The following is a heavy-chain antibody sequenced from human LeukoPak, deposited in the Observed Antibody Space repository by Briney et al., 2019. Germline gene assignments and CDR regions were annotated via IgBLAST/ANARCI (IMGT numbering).Heavy chain of an antibody. Sequence: PSETLSLTCTVSGGSISSSYSWGWIRQPPGKGLEWIGNIYYSGSTYYNPSLKSRVTISVDTSKNQFSLKLSSVTAADTAVYYCARYYYGSGSYYYFDSWGQGTLVTVSS. CDR1: GGSISSSYS. CDR3: ARYYYGSGSYYYFDS. CDR2: IYYSGST. J-gene: IGHJ4*02. V-gene: IGHV4-39*01. D-gene: IGHD3-10*01.